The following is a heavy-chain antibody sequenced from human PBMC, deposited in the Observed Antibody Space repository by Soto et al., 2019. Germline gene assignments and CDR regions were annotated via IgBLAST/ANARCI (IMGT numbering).Heavy chain of an antibody. CDR2: ISAYNGNR. V-gene: IGHV1-18*01. J-gene: IGHJ4*02. CDR1: GYTFTSYG. D-gene: IGHD5-12*01. Sequence: QVQLVQSGAEVKKPGASVKVSCKASGYTFTSYGISWVRQAPAQGLEWMGWISAYNGNRNYAQKLQGIVTMTTATCTSTGYMELRSLRSDDTAVYYSARDNGYESDYWGQGTLVTVSS. CDR3: ARDNGYESDY.